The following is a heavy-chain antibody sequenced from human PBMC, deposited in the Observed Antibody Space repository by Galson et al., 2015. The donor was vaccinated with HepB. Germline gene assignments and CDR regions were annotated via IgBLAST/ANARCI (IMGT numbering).Heavy chain of an antibody. V-gene: IGHV3-7*01. Sequence: SLRLSCAASGFTFSSYWMSWVRQAPGKGLEWVANIKQDGSEKYYVDSVKGRFTISRDNAKNSLYLQMNSLRAEDTAVYYCARPVGGYDFWSGYYNAFDIWGQGTMVTVSS. CDR3: ARPVGGYDFWSGYYNAFDI. J-gene: IGHJ3*02. CDR2: IKQDGSEK. D-gene: IGHD3-3*01. CDR1: GFTFSSYW.